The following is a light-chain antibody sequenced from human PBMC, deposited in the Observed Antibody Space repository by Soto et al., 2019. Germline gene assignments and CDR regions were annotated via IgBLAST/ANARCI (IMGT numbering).Light chain of an antibody. CDR2: AAS. CDR1: QSISSY. J-gene: IGKJ4*01. Sequence: PITQSPSSLSASVGARVTITCRASQSISSYLNWYQKKQGKAPKLLIYAASSLQSGVPSRFSGSGSGTDLAITITSLKAEDFETYYCQQLRMYPSTFGGGTKVDIK. V-gene: IGKV1-39*01. CDR3: QQLRMYPST.